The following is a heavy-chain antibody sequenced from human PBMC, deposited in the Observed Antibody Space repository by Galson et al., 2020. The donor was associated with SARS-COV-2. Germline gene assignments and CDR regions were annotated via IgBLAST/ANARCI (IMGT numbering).Heavy chain of an antibody. D-gene: IGHD3-22*01. CDR1: GGSVSSDRYY. CDR2: VSYVGGS. V-gene: IGHV4-61*01. CDR3: ARETYDSSGYYYDY. Sequence: SETRSLTGTGSGGSVSSDRYYWSWIQQPPGKGLEWIGYVSYVGGSSYNPSLKSRVTISVDTSKNQFSLKVSSVTAADTALYYFARETYDSSGYYYDYWGQGTLVTVSS. J-gene: IGHJ4*02.